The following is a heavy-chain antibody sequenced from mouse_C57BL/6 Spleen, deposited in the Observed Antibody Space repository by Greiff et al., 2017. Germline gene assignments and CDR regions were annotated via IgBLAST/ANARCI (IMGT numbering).Heavy chain of an antibody. CDR1: GYTFTSYK. CDR3: AREDYDYCDV. Sequence: VQLQQSGAELARPGASVKMSCKASGYTFTSYKMHWVKQRPGQGLEWIGYINPSSGYTKYNQKFKDKATLTADKSSSTAYMQLSSLTSEDSAVYYCAREDYDYCDVWGTGTTVTVSS. D-gene: IGHD2-4*01. J-gene: IGHJ1*03. V-gene: IGHV1-4*01. CDR2: INPSSGYT.